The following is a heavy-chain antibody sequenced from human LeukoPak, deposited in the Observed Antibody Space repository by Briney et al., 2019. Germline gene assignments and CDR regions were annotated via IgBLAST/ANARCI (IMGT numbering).Heavy chain of an antibody. V-gene: IGHV4-59*01. CDR2: IYYSGST. Sequence: SETLSLTCTVSGGSIGSYFWSWIRQPPGKGLEWTGYIYYSGSTNYNPSLKSRVTISVDTSKNQFSLKLSSVTAADTAVYYCARVFGYSSSWYYFDYWGQGTLVTVSS. CDR3: ARVFGYSSSWYYFDY. CDR1: GGSIGSYF. D-gene: IGHD6-13*01. J-gene: IGHJ4*02.